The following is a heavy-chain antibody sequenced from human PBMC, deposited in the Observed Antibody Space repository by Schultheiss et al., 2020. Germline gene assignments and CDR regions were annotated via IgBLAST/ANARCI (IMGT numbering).Heavy chain of an antibody. Sequence: ASVKVSCKTSGYTFTDYYIHWVRQAPGQGPEWMGRINPNSGGANYAQKFQGRVTMTRDTSISTAYMELSRLRSDDTAVYYCARSRVGIAAAGPDDYWGQGTLVTVSS. CDR2: INPNSGGA. CDR3: ARSRVGIAAAGPDDY. CDR1: GYTFTDYY. V-gene: IGHV1-2*06. J-gene: IGHJ4*02. D-gene: IGHD6-13*01.